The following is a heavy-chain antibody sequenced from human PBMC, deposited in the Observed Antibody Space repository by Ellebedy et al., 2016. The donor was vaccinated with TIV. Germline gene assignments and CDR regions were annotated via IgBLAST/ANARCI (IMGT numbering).Heavy chain of an antibody. CDR2: IKHDGSDK. V-gene: IGHV3-7*03. Sequence: GGSLRLXXAASGFTFSSYSMHWVRQAPGKGLEWVPNIKHDGSDKYYVDSVKGRFTISRDNAKNSLYLQMNSLRAEDTAVYYCANLRGSWGQGTLVTVSS. CDR1: GFTFSSYS. CDR3: ANLRGS. D-gene: IGHD5-12*01. J-gene: IGHJ5*02.